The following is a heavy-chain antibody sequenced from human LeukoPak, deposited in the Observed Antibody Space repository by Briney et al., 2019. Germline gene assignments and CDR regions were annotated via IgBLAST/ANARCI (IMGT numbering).Heavy chain of an antibody. Sequence: PSETLSLTCTVSGASLNSYYWSWIRQPAGKGLEWIGRIYSGGSTNYNPSLKSRVTLSVDTSKNQFSLRLSSLTVADTAVYYCAREGRYGDYEGYWGQGALVTVSS. CDR1: GASLNSYY. V-gene: IGHV4-4*07. J-gene: IGHJ4*02. CDR2: IYSGGST. CDR3: AREGRYGDYEGY. D-gene: IGHD4-17*01.